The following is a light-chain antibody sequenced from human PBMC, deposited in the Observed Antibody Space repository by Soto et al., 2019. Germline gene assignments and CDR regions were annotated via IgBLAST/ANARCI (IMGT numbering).Light chain of an antibody. CDR2: DAS. CDR1: QSISSW. J-gene: IGKJ1*01. CDR3: QQYISYSKS. V-gene: IGKV1-5*01. Sequence: IQMTKSPSTLSASVGDRVTITCRAVQSISSWLAWYQQRPGKAPKLLIYDASTLESGVPSRFSGSGSGTEFTLTIISLQHHDFATYSSQQYISYSKSFDHGTKVEIK.